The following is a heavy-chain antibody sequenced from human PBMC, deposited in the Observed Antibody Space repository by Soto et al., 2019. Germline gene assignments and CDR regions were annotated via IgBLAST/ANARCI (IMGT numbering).Heavy chain of an antibody. CDR3: AREQKESFYFDY. CDR1: GYTFTDYY. V-gene: IGHV1-46*01. Sequence: ASVKVSCKASGYTFTDYYIHWARQAPGQGLEWLGIIRPAGGGTDYAQRFQGRVTMTRDTSTSTVFMELTSLRSDDTAVYYCAREQKESFYFDYGGQGTPVTVSS. CDR2: IRPAGGGT. J-gene: IGHJ4*02.